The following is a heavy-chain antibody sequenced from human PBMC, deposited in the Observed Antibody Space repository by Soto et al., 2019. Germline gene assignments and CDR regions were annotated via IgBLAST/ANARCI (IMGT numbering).Heavy chain of an antibody. Sequence: QVQVVESGGGVVQPGGSLRLSCAASGFTFSTSAMHWVRQAPGKGLEWMAMISYGGNNKYYADSVKGRFPISRDISGSTLYLQMNSLGTEDTAVYYWAREEFEAGRGHFGCWGQGTLVSVSS. CDR2: ISYGGNNK. CDR1: GFTFSTSA. V-gene: IGHV3-30-3*01. J-gene: IGHJ4*02. D-gene: IGHD6-13*01. CDR3: AREEFEAGRGHFGC.